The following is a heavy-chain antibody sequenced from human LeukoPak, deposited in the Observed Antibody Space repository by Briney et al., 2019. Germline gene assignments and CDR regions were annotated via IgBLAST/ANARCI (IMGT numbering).Heavy chain of an antibody. CDR3: ARDARLSRDGYSFNLYSWFDP. CDR1: GGSINSYY. V-gene: IGHV4-4*07. J-gene: IGHJ5*02. CDR2: IYTSGST. D-gene: IGHD5-24*01. Sequence: SETLSLTCTVSGGSINSYYWSWIRQPAGKGQEWIVRIYTSGSTNYNPSLKSRVTMSVDTSKNQFSLKLSSVTAADTAVYYCARDARLSRDGYSFNLYSWFDPCGQGTLVTVSS.